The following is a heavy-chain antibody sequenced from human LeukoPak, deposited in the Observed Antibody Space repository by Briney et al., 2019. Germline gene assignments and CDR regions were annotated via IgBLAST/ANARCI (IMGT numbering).Heavy chain of an antibody. V-gene: IGHV3-30-3*01. D-gene: IGHD6-13*01. CDR3: ARDIAATGFFDY. CDR2: ISYDGSNK. CDR1: GFTFSSYA. Sequence: GGSLRLSCAASGFTFSSYAMHWVRQAPGKGLEWVAVISYDGSNKYYADSVKGRFTISRDNSKNTLYLQMNSLRAEDTAVYYCARDIAATGFFDYWGQGTLVTVPS. J-gene: IGHJ4*02.